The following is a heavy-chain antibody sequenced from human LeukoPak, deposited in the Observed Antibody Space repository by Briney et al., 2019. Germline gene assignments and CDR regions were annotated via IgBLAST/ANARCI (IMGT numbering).Heavy chain of an antibody. V-gene: IGHV1-2*02. CDR2: INPNSGGT. Sequence: GPSVKVSFKASGYTFTGYYMHWVRQAPGQGLEWMGWINPNSGGTNYAQDFHGRVTMTRDTSISTAYMELSRLRSDDTAVYYCARAGDSGSLAWGQGTLVTVSS. CDR3: ARAGDSGSLA. D-gene: IGHD1-26*01. CDR1: GYTFTGYY. J-gene: IGHJ5*02.